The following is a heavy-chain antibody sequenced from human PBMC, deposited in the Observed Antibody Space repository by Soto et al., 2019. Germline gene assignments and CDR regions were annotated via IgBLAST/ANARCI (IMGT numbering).Heavy chain of an antibody. CDR2: ISFDGSNK. V-gene: IGHV3-30-3*01. CDR1: GFIFSNYA. CDR3: AREVMDWQYFDY. Sequence: QVQLVESGGGVVQPGTSLRLSCAASGFIFSNYAMHWVRQAPGKGLEWVAVISFDGSNKYYADSVKGRCTISRDKSNNTLYLQMNCLRGEDTAVYYCAREVMDWQYFDYWGLGTLVTVSS. J-gene: IGHJ4*02. D-gene: IGHD2-21*01.